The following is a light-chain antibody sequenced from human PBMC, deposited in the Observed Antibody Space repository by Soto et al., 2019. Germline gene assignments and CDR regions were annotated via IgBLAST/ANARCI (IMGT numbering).Light chain of an antibody. CDR3: QQYNSYST. CDR1: QSISSW. CDR2: MTS. V-gene: IGKV1-5*03. J-gene: IGKJ1*01. Sequence: DIQMTQSPSTLSASVGDRVTITCRASQSISSWLAWYQQKPGKAPKLLMYMTSNLQSGVPSMFSGSGSGTEFTLTISSLQPDDFATYYCQQYNSYSTFGQGTKVEIK.